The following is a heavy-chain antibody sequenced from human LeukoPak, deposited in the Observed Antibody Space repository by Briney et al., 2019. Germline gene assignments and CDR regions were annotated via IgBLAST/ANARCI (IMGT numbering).Heavy chain of an antibody. CDR2: IYYSGST. Sequence: SETLSLTCTVSGGSISSSSYYWGWIRLPPRKGLEWIGSIYYSGSTYYNPSLKSRVTISVDTSKNQFSLKLSSVTAADTAVYYCARHVPPGIAAAGSLDYWGQGTLVTVSS. CDR3: ARHVPPGIAAAGSLDY. V-gene: IGHV4-39*01. CDR1: GGSISSSSYY. D-gene: IGHD6-13*01. J-gene: IGHJ4*02.